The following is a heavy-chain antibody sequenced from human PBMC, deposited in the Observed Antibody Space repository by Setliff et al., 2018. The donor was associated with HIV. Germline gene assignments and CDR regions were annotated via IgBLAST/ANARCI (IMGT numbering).Heavy chain of an antibody. CDR1: GFSFEKFW. J-gene: IGHJ6*03. CDR2: IKNDGSEK. Sequence: GGSLRLSCVVSGFSFEKFWMNWVRQAPGKGLEWVANIKNDGSEKFYVDSVKGRFTISRDNAKSSLFLQMNNLRGEDTAVYYCSRQAYDINMVRGVIAPRFHYYMDVWGKGTTVTVSS. V-gene: IGHV3-7*01. CDR3: SRQAYDINMVRGVIAPRFHYYMDV. D-gene: IGHD3-10*01.